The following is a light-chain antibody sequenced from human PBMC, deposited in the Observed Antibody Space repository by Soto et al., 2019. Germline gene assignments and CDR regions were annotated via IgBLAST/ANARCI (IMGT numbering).Light chain of an antibody. CDR2: DVN. V-gene: IGLV2-14*03. Sequence: QSALTQPASVSGSPGQSITISCTGTSSDIGGYNFVSWYQQHPGKAPKLVIYDVNNRPSGVSNRFSGSKSGNTASLTISGLQTEEEDDYYCTSYTSSHVVFGGGTKLTVL. CDR3: TSYTSSHVV. J-gene: IGLJ2*01. CDR1: SSDIGGYNF.